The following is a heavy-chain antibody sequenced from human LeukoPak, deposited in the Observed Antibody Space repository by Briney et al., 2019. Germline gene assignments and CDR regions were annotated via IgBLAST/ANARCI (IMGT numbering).Heavy chain of an antibody. Sequence: GGSLRLPCAASGFTFSDYYMSWIRQAPGRGLEWVSYISSSGSTIYYADSVKGRFTISRDNAKNSLYLQMNSLRAEDTAVYYCARDPRAKKLWFDYWGQGTLVTVSS. CDR2: ISSSGSTI. J-gene: IGHJ4*02. D-gene: IGHD3-10*01. V-gene: IGHV3-11*04. CDR3: ARDPRAKKLWFDY. CDR1: GFTFSDYY.